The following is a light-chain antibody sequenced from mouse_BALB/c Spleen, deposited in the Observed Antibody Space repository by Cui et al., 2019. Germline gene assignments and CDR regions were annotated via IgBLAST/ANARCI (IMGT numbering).Light chain of an antibody. J-gene: IGKJ1*01. Sequence: QIVLTQSPAIMSASPGEKVTMTCSASSSVSYMYWYQQKPGSSPRLLIYDTSNLASGVPVRFSGSGYGTSYSLTISRMEAEEAATYYCQQWSSYPRTFGGGTKLEIK. CDR1: SSVSY. CDR3: QQWSSYPRT. V-gene: IGKV4-55*01. CDR2: DTS.